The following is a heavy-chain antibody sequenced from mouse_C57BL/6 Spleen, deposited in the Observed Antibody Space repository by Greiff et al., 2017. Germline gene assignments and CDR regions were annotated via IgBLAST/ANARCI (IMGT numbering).Heavy chain of an antibody. CDR2: IDPEDGDT. V-gene: IGHV14-1*01. Sequence: EVKLMESGAELVRPGASVKLSCTASGFNIKDYYMHWVKQRPEQGLEWLGWIDPEDGDTEYAPKFQGKATMTADTSPNTAYLQLSSLTSEDTAVYYCTPRGFAYWGQGTLVTVSA. CDR3: TPRGFAY. J-gene: IGHJ3*01. CDR1: GFNIKDYY.